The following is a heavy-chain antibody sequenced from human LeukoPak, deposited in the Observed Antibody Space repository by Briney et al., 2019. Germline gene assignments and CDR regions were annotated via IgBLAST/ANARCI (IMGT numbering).Heavy chain of an antibody. CDR1: GGSISSYY. J-gene: IGHJ3*02. D-gene: IGHD1-26*01. Sequence: SETLSLTCTVSGGSISSYYWSWIRQPPGKGLEWIGYIYYNGSTNYNPSLKSRVTISVDTSKNQFSLKLSSVTAADTAVYYCAREVWVGATRLDAFDIWGQGTMVTVSS. V-gene: IGHV4-59*12. CDR3: AREVWVGATRLDAFDI. CDR2: IYYNGST.